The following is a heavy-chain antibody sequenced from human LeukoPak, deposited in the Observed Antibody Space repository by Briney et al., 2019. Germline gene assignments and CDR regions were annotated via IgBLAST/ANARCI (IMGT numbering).Heavy chain of an antibody. D-gene: IGHD3-22*01. J-gene: IGHJ4*02. CDR3: AGSIVVVAFDY. Sequence: SETLSLTCTVSGGSISSYYWSWIRQPPGKGLEWIGYIYYSGSTNYNPSLKSRVTISVDTSKNQFSLKLSSVTAADTAVYYCAGSIVVVAFDYWGQGTLATVSS. CDR1: GGSISSYY. CDR2: IYYSGST. V-gene: IGHV4-59*01.